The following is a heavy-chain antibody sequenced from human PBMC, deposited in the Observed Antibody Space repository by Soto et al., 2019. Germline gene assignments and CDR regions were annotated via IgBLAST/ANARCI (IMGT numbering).Heavy chain of an antibody. J-gene: IGHJ5*02. Sequence: QLQLQESGPGLVKPSETLSLTCSVSGGSISSSSYYWGWIRQPPGKGLEWIGSIYYSGSIYYNPSLKSRVTISVDTSKNQFSLKRSSVTAAETAVYYCARQSSGWYNWFDPWGQGTLVTVSS. CDR3: ARQSSGWYNWFDP. CDR1: GGSISSSSYY. CDR2: IYYSGSI. D-gene: IGHD6-19*01. V-gene: IGHV4-39*01.